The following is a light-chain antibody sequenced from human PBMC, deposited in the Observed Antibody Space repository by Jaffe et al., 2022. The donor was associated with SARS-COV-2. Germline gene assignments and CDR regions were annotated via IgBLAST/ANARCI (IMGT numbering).Light chain of an antibody. V-gene: IGKV1-9*01. CDR1: QGISTY. CDR2: HAS. CDR3: QQLNTYPLT. J-gene: IGKJ5*01. Sequence: DIQLTQSPSFLSASVGDRVTITCRASQGISTYLAWYQQKPGKAPQLLIYHASTLQSGVPSSFSGSGSGTEFTLTISSLQPEHFATYYCQQLNTYPLTFGQGTRLEIK.